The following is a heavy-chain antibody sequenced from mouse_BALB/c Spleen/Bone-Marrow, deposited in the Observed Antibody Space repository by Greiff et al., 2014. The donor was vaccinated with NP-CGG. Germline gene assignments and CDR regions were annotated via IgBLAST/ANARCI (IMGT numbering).Heavy chain of an antibody. CDR1: GYTFTSYW. J-gene: IGHJ2*01. D-gene: IGHD2-3*01. Sequence: QVQLKQSGAELVRPGASVKLSCKNSGYTFTSYWINWVKQRPGQGLEWIGNIYPSDNYTNYNQRFKDKATLTVDISSTTAYMQLSSPTSEDSAVYYCTRTYEYFDYWGQGTTLTVSS. CDR3: TRTYEYFDY. V-gene: IGHV1-69*02. CDR2: IYPSDNYT.